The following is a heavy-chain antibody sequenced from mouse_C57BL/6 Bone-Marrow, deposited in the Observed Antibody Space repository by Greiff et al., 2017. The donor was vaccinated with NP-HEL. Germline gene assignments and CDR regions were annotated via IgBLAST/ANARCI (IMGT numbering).Heavy chain of an antibody. CDR3: ANGYWFAY. J-gene: IGHJ3*01. CDR1: GYSFTGYF. V-gene: IGHV1-20*01. Sequence: EVHLVESGPELVKPGDSVKISCKASGYSFTGYFMNWVMQSHGKSLEWIGRINPYNGDTFYNQKFKGKATLTVDKSSSTAHMELRSLTSEDSAVYYCANGYWFAYWGQGTLVTVSA. D-gene: IGHD2-2*01. CDR2: INPYNGDT.